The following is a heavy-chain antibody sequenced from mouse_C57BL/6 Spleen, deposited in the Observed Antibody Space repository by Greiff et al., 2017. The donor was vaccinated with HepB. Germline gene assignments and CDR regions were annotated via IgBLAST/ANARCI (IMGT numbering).Heavy chain of an antibody. Sequence: QVQLQQSGAELARPGASVKMSCKASGYTFTSYTMHWVKQRPGQGLEWIGYINPSSGYTKYNQKFKDKATLTADKSSSTAYMQLSSLTSADSAVYYCAREDYCNYNYFDYWGQGTTLTVSS. CDR1: GYTFTSYT. J-gene: IGHJ2*01. D-gene: IGHD2-1*01. CDR2: INPSSGYT. CDR3: AREDYCNYNYFDY. V-gene: IGHV1-4*01.